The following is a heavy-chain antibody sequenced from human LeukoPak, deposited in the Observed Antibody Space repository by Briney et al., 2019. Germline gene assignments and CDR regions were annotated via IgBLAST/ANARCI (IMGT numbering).Heavy chain of an antibody. CDR2: IYYSGST. CDR1: GGSISSSSYY. J-gene: IGHJ4*02. D-gene: IGHD3-10*01. V-gene: IGHV4-39*01. CDR3: ARLWLGERPHDY. Sequence: PSETLSLTCTVPGGSISSSSYYWGWIRQPPGKGLEWIGSIYYSGSTYYNPSLKSRVTISVDTSKNQFSLKVSSVTAADTAVYYCARLWLGERPHDYWGQGTLVTVSS.